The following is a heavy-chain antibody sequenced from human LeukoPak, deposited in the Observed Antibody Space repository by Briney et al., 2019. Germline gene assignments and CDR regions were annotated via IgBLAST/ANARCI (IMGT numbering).Heavy chain of an antibody. D-gene: IGHD3-10*01. V-gene: IGHV1-2*02. J-gene: IGHJ5*02. CDR2: INPNSGGT. CDR3: ARSRITMVRGVIGGWFDP. CDR1: GYTFTGYY. Sequence: ASVKVSCKASGYTFTGYYMHWVRQAPGQGLEWMGWINPNSGGTNSAQKFQGRVTMTRDTSISTAYMELSRLRSDDTAVYYCARSRITMVRGVIGGWFDPWGQGTLVTVSS.